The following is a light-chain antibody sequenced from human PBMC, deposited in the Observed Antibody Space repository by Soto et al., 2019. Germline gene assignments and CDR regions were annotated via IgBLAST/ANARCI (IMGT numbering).Light chain of an antibody. CDR2: DAS. CDR3: QQYGSSLFT. V-gene: IGKV3-20*01. Sequence: EVVLTQSPGTLSLSPGERASLSCRASQSVTTYLAWYQQKPGQAPRLLIYDASDRATGIPDRFSGSGSGTDFTLTISRLEPEDFAVYYCQQYGSSLFTFGPGTKWIS. CDR1: QSVTTY. J-gene: IGKJ3*01.